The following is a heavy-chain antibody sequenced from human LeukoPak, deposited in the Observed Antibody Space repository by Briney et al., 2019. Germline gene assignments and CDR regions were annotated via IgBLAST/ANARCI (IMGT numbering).Heavy chain of an antibody. J-gene: IGHJ4*02. CDR1: GGSISSGGYY. V-gene: IGHV4-31*03. D-gene: IGHD3-22*01. CDR3: ARRHSDSSGYYYSDY. CDR2: IYYSGST. Sequence: SETLSLTCTVSGGSISSGGYYWSWIRQHPGKGLEWIGYIYYSGSTYYNPSLKSRVTISVDTSKNQFSLKLSSVTAADTAVYYCARRHSDSSGYYYSDYWGQGTLVTVSS.